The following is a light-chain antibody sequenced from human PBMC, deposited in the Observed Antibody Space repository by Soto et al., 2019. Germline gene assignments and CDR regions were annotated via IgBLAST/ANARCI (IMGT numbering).Light chain of an antibody. Sequence: EIVMTQSPATLSVSPGERATLSCRASQSVNSNLAWYQQKPGQAPRLLTYAASTRATGIPARFSGSWSGTEFTLTISSLQSEDFAVYYCQQYNNWPPITFGQGTRLEIK. J-gene: IGKJ5*01. CDR2: AAS. CDR3: QQYNNWPPIT. CDR1: QSVNSN. V-gene: IGKV3-15*01.